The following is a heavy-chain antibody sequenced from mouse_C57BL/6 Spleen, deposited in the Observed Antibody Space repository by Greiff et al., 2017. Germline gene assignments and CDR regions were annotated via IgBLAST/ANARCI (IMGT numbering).Heavy chain of an antibody. CDR3: ARDLYYGNLYAMDY. CDR2: ISSGSSTI. V-gene: IGHV5-17*01. Sequence: DVMLVESGGGLVKPGGSLKLSCAASGFTFSDYGMHWVRQAPEKGLEWVAYISSGSSTIYYADTVKGRFTISRDNAKNTLFLQMTSLRSEDTAMYYCARDLYYGNLYAMDYWGQGTSVTVSS. D-gene: IGHD2-1*01. J-gene: IGHJ4*01. CDR1: GFTFSDYG.